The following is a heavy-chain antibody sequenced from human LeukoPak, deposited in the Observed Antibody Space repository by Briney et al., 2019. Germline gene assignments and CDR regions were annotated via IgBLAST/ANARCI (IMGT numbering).Heavy chain of an antibody. CDR2: IYNSGST. Sequence: SETLSLTCTVSGGSISSYYWSWIRQPPGKGLEWFGYIYNSGSTNYNPSLKSRVTISIDTSKNQFSLKLSAVTAADTAVYYCARGGNYGDYDGYFDYWGQGTLVTVSS. CDR1: GGSISSYY. V-gene: IGHV4-59*08. D-gene: IGHD4-17*01. J-gene: IGHJ4*02. CDR3: ARGGNYGDYDGYFDY.